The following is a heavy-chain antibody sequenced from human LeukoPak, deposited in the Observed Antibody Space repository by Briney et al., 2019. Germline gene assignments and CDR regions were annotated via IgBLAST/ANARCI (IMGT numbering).Heavy chain of an antibody. Sequence: GASVKVSCKASGYTFTSYDINWVRQATGQGLEWMGWVNPNSGNTGYAQKFQGRVTMTRNTSISTAYMELSSLRSEDTAVYYCARGEAAAGLYYYYGMDVWGQGTTVTVSS. CDR1: GYTFTSYD. CDR2: VNPNSGNT. J-gene: IGHJ6*02. D-gene: IGHD6-13*01. V-gene: IGHV1-8*01. CDR3: ARGEAAAGLYYYYGMDV.